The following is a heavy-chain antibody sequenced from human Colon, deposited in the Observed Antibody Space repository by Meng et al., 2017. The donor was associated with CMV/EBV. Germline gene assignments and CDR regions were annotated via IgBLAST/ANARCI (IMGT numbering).Heavy chain of an antibody. CDR3: VRESWYFDF. V-gene: IGHV1-2*02. CDR2: IYPQDGGT. D-gene: IGHD6-13*01. J-gene: IGHJ4*02. Sequence: VQLVQYGTGVKKPGASVKVSCKTPGYTFTANHLHWVRQAPGQGLEWMGWIYPQDGGTYFAQKFQDRVTLTRDTSITTAYMELSGLTSDDTAIYYCVRESWYFDFWGEGTLVTVSS. CDR1: GYTFTANH.